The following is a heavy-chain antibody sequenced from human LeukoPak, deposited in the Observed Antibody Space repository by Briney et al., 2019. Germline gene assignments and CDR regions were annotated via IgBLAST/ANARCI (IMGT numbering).Heavy chain of an antibody. CDR3: AKDSDQMIVVVRSQIFDY. D-gene: IGHD3-22*01. CDR1: GFTFSSYA. V-gene: IGHV3-23*01. Sequence: GGSLRLSCAASGFTFSSYAMSWVRQAPGKGLEWVSAISGSGYSTYYADSVKGRFTISRDNSKNTLYLQMNSLRAEDTAVYYCAKDSDQMIVVVRSQIFDYWGQGTLVTVSS. CDR2: ISGSGYST. J-gene: IGHJ4*02.